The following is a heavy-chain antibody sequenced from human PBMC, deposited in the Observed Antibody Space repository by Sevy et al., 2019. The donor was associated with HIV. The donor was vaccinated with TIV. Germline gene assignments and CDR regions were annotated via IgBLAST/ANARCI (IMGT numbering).Heavy chain of an antibody. CDR3: TTVSVYSYGSSGYF. V-gene: IGHV3-15*01. CDR2: IKSKTDGGTT. CDR1: GFTFSNAW. D-gene: IGHD5-18*01. J-gene: IGHJ4*02. Sequence: GGSLRLSCAASGFTFSNAWMSWVRQAPGKGLEWVGRIKSKTDGGTTDYAAPVKGRLPNSRDDSKDTLYLQMNSLKTEDTAFYYCTTVSVYSYGSSGYFWGQGTLVTVSS.